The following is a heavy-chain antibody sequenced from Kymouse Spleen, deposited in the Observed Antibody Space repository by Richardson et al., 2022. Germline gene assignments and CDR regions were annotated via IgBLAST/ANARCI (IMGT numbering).Heavy chain of an antibody. D-gene: IGHD6-19*01. V-gene: IGHV3-11*01. CDR2: ISSSGSTI. Sequence: QVQLVESGGGLVKPGGSLRLSCAASGFTFSDYYMSWIRQAPGKGLEWVSYISSSGSTIYYADSVKGRFTISRDNAKNSLYLQMNSLRAEDTAVYYCASSGYSSGWYHYYYYYGMDVWGQGTTVTVSS. CDR3: ASSGYSSGWYHYYYYYGMDV. CDR1: GFTFSDYY. J-gene: IGHJ6*02.